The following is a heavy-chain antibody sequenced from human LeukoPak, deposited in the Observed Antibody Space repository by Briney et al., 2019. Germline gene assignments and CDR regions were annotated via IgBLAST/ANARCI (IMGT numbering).Heavy chain of an antibody. CDR1: GFTFSSYA. V-gene: IGHV3-23*01. CDR2: ISGSGGST. CDR3: ANILGYYFDY. J-gene: IGHJ4*02. Sequence: GGSLRLSCAASGFTFSSYAMSWVRQAPGKGLEWVSAISGSGGSTYYADSVKGRFTISRDNSKNTLYLQMNSQRAEDTAVYYCANILGYYFDYWGQGTLVTVSS. D-gene: IGHD2-15*01.